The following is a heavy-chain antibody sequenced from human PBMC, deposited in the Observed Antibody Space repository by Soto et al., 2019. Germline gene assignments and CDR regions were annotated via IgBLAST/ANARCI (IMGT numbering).Heavy chain of an antibody. CDR2: IIPILGIA. D-gene: IGHD5-12*01. CDR1: GGTFSSYT. J-gene: IGHJ3*02. V-gene: IGHV1-69*08. CDR3: ARDLIHIGYDAAFDI. Sequence: QVQLVQSGAEVKKPGSSVKVSCKASGGTFSSYTISWVRQAPGQGLEWMGRIIPILGIANYAQKLQGRVTIIAHKSTSKAHMELSSLRSEDTDVYYYARDLIHIGYDAAFDIWGQWTMVTVSS.